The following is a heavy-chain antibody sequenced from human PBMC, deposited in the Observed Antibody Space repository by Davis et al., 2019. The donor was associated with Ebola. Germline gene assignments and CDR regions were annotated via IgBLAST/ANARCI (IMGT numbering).Heavy chain of an antibody. Sequence: GESLKISCAASGFTFSSYWISWVRQAPGKGLEWVANIKQDGSEKYYVDSVKGRFTISRDNAKNSLYLQMNSLRAEDTAVYYCARGGLYDFWSGYYDYWGQGTLVTVSS. V-gene: IGHV3-7*01. J-gene: IGHJ4*02. CDR1: GFTFSSYW. D-gene: IGHD3-3*01. CDR2: IKQDGSEK. CDR3: ARGGLYDFWSGYYDY.